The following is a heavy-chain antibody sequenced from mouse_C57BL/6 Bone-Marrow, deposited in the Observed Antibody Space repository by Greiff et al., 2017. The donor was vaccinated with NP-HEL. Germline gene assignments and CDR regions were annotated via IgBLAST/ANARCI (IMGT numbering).Heavy chain of an antibody. CDR2: INPSSGYT. V-gene: IGHV1-7*01. CDR1: GYTFTSYW. D-gene: IGHD4-1*01. J-gene: IGHJ3*01. CDR3: ARGTGTSWFAY. Sequence: VQLQQSGAELAKPGASVKLSCKASGYTFTSYWMHWVKQRPGQGLEWIGYINPSSGYTKYNQKFKDKATLNADKSSSPAYIQLSSLTYEDSAVYYCARGTGTSWFAYWGQGTLVTVSA.